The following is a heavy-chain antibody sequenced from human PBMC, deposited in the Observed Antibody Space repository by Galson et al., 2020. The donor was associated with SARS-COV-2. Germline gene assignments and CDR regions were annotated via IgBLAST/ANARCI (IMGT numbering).Heavy chain of an antibody. CDR2: IEHDGVDK. D-gene: IGHD1-20*01. Sequence: GGSLRLSCEASGFTFTSYYMTWVRQAPGKGLEWVANIEHDGVDKFYVDSVKGRFTISRDNAKNSLYLQLNSLRAEDTAVYYCARGISLDYWGQGTLVIVSS. CDR1: GFTFTSYY. J-gene: IGHJ4*02. CDR3: ARGISLDY. V-gene: IGHV3-7*03.